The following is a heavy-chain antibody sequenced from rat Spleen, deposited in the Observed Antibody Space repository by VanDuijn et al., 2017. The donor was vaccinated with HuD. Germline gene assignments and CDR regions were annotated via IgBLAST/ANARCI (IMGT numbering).Heavy chain of an antibody. V-gene: IGHV3-1*01. CDR2: ISYSGGT. Sequence: EVQLQESGPGLVKPSQSLSLTCSVPGYSITSNYWGWIRKFPGNKMEWIGHISYSGGTNYNPSLRSRISITRDTSKNQLFLQLSSATTEDTATYYCARPANYGGGYYFDYWGQGVMVTVSS. J-gene: IGHJ2*01. D-gene: IGHD1-11*01. CDR3: ARPANYGGGYYFDY. CDR1: GYSITSNY.